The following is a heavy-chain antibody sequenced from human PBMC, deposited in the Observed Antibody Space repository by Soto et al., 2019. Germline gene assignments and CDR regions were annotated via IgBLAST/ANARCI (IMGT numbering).Heavy chain of an antibody. CDR2: IYYSGST. V-gene: IGHV4-59*01. CDR1: GGSISSYY. CDR3: ARGSYCSSTSCSPWYYYYGRDV. D-gene: IGHD2-2*01. J-gene: IGHJ6*02. Sequence: SETLSLTCTVSGGSISSYYWSWIRQPPGKGLEWIGYIYYSGSTNYNPSLKSRVTISVDTSKNQFSRKLSSVTAADTAVYYCARGSYCSSTSCSPWYYYYGRDVWGQGTTVTVSS.